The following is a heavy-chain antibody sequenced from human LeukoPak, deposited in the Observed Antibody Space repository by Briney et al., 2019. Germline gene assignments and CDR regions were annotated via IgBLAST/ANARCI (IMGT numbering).Heavy chain of an antibody. J-gene: IGHJ4*02. CDR1: GFTFSSYG. V-gene: IGHV3-30*03. Sequence: GGSLRLSCAASGFTFSSYGMHWVRQAPGKGLEWVAVISYDGSNKYYADSVKGRFTISRDNSKNTLYLQMNSLRAEDTAVYYCARGGQLVPSNNFDSGGKGTLVPVSS. D-gene: IGHD6-6*01. CDR3: ARGGQLVPSNNFDS. CDR2: ISYDGSNK.